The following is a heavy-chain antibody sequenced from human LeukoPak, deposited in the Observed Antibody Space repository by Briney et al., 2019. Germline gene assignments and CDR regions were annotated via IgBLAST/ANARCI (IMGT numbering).Heavy chain of an antibody. V-gene: IGHV3-66*02. CDR2: ICSGGRT. J-gene: IGHJ4*02. Sequence: GGPLRLSCAASGFSVSRDYMTWVRQAPGKGLEWVSVICSGGRTDYADSVKGRFTISRDSSKNTLCLQMNSLRAEDTAVYYCTRDVIRGTNLGYWGQGTLVTVSS. CDR1: GFSVSRDY. D-gene: IGHD3-10*01. CDR3: TRDVIRGTNLGY.